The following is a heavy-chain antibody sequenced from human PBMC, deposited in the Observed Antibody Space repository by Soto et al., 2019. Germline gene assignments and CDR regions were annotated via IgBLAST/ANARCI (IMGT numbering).Heavy chain of an antibody. CDR3: AKGDIPNEY. V-gene: IGHV3-23*01. J-gene: IGHJ4*02. CDR2: ISGSGVGT. CDR1: GFTFSSYA. D-gene: IGHD5-12*01. Sequence: GGSLRLSCAASGFTFSSYAMHWVRQAPGKGLEWVSTISGSGVGTYYADSVQGRFTISRDSSKNTLYLQMNSLRAEDTAVYYCAKGDIPNEYWGQGTLVTVSS.